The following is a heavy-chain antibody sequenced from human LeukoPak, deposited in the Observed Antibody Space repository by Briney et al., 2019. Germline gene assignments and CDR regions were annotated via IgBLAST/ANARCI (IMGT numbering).Heavy chain of an antibody. V-gene: IGHV1-46*01. CDR3: ARDHYYDSSGYYTNYYYYYMDV. Sequence: ASVKVSCKASGYTFTGYYMHWVRQAPGQGLEWMGIINPSGGSTSYAQKFQGRVTMTRDMSTSTVYMELSSLRSEDTAVYYCARDHYYDSSGYYTNYYYYYMDVWGKGTTVTVSS. J-gene: IGHJ6*03. D-gene: IGHD3-22*01. CDR2: INPSGGST. CDR1: GYTFTGYY.